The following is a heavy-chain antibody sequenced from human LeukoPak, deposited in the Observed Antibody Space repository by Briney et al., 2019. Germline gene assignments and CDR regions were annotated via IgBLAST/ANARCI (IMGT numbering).Heavy chain of an antibody. Sequence: SETLSLTCAVYDGSFSGYYCTWIRQPPGKGLEWIGEINHSGSANYNSSLKSRVTISVDTSKNQFSLKLSSVTAADTAVYYCARSSLNKYYYYYYMDVWGKGTTVTVSS. D-gene: IGHD6-19*01. J-gene: IGHJ6*03. V-gene: IGHV4-34*01. CDR3: ARSSLNKYYYYYYMDV. CDR1: DGSFSGYY. CDR2: INHSGSA.